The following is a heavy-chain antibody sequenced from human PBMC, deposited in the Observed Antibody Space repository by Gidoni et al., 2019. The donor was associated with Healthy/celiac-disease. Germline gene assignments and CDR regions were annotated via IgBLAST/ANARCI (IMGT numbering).Heavy chain of an antibody. Sequence: QVQLQQPGPGLVKPSQTLSLTCAISGDSVPSNSAAWNWIRQSPSRGLEWLGRTYYRSKWYNDYAVSVKSRITINPDTSKNQFSLQLNSVTPEDTAVYYCARGRYSSGWYGDAFDIWGQGTMVTVSS. D-gene: IGHD6-19*01. V-gene: IGHV6-1*01. CDR1: GDSVPSNSAA. CDR2: TYYRSKWYN. J-gene: IGHJ3*02. CDR3: ARGRYSSGWYGDAFDI.